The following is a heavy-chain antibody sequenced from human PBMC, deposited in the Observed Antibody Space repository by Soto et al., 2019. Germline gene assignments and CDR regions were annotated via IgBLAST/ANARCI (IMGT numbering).Heavy chain of an antibody. CDR1: GGSISSYY. D-gene: IGHD6-13*01. Sequence: SETLSLTCTVSGGSISSYYWSWIRQPPGKGLEWIGYIYYSGSTNYNPSLKSRVTISVDTSKNQFSLKLSSVTAADTAVYYCARLHSTLYSSSWYSWFAPWGQGTLVTVSS. CDR3: ARLHSTLYSSSWYSWFAP. J-gene: IGHJ5*02. CDR2: IYYSGST. V-gene: IGHV4-59*08.